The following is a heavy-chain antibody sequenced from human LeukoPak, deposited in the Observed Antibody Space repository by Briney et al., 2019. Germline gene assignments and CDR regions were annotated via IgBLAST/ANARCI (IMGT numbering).Heavy chain of an antibody. J-gene: IGHJ5*02. CDR2: ISSSSSYI. CDR1: GFTFSSYS. V-gene: IGHV3-21*01. Sequence: GGSLRLSCAASGFTFSSYSMNWVRQAPGKGLEWVSSISSSSSYIYYADSVKGRFTISRDNAKNSLYLQMNSLRAEDTAVYYCARDLIRAVAGAPWGQGTLVTVSS. D-gene: IGHD6-19*01. CDR3: ARDLIRAVAGAP.